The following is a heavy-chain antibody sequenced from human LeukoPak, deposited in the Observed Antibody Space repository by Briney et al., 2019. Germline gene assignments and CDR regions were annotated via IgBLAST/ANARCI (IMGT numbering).Heavy chain of an antibody. V-gene: IGHV3-33*01. D-gene: IGHD3-3*01. CDR2: IYSDGSQK. Sequence: GGSLRLSCAASGFIFSDYGIYWVRQAPGKGLGWVALIYSDGSQKYYGASVRGRLTISRDDSRNLVYLQMNSLRVEDTALYYCARDLRSGYQDYWGRGTLVTVSS. CDR3: ARDLRSGYQDY. J-gene: IGHJ4*02. CDR1: GFIFSDYG.